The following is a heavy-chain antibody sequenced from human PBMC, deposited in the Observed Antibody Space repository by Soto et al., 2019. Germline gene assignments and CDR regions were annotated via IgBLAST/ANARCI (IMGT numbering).Heavy chain of an antibody. CDR1: GFTFSSYW. Sequence: GGSVRFSCAASGFTFSSYWMSWVRQALGKGLEWVANIKQDGSEKYYVDSVKGRFTISRDNAKNSLYLQMNSLRAEDTAVYYCARLGPGYSSGWYEYFDYWGQGTLVTVSS. D-gene: IGHD6-19*01. CDR3: ARLGPGYSSGWYEYFDY. CDR2: IKQDGSEK. J-gene: IGHJ4*02. V-gene: IGHV3-7*01.